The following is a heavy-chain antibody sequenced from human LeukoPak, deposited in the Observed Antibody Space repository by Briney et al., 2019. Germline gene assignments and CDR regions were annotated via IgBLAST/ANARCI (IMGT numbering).Heavy chain of an antibody. CDR2: IYPGDSDT. CDR3: ANTRFKNLFDAFDI. CDR1: ENSFTTSW. D-gene: IGHD1-14*01. J-gene: IGHJ3*02. V-gene: IGHV5-51*01. Sequence: GESLKISCKASENSFTTSWIGWVRQMPGRGLEWMGIIYPGDSDTRYSPSFQGQVTISADKSISTAYLQWSSLKASDTAMYYCANTRFKNLFDAFDIWGQGTMVTVSS.